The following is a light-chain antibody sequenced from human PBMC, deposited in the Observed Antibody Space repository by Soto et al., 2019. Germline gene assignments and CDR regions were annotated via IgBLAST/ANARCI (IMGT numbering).Light chain of an antibody. CDR3: QQYNNWPPAT. J-gene: IGKJ1*01. Sequence: EIVMTQSPATLSVSPGERATLSCRASQSVSSNLAWYQQKPGQAPRLLIYGASNRATGIPARFSGSGSGTEFTLTISSLQSEDFAVYYCQQYNNWPPATFGQGTKVDIK. V-gene: IGKV3-15*01. CDR2: GAS. CDR1: QSVSSN.